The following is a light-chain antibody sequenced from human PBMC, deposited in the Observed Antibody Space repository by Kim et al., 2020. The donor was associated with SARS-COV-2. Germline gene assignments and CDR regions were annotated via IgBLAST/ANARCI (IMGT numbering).Light chain of an antibody. J-gene: IGKJ1*01. CDR2: DAS. Sequence: SPEERATFSCGASQSVSSNYLAWYQQKPGQAPRLLIYDASRRATGIPDRFSGSASGTDFTLTISRLEPEDFAVYYCRRYSSTPWTFGQGTKVDIK. CDR3: RRYSSTPWT. V-gene: IGKV3-20*01. CDR1: QSVSSNY.